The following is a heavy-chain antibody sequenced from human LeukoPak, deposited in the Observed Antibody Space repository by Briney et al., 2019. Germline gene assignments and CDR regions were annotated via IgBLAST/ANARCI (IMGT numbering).Heavy chain of an antibody. CDR1: GYTVTGYY. Sequence: ASVKISCKASGYTVTGYYIHWVRQAPGQGLEWMGWLNPNTGVTNYPQKFQGRVTMTRDTSINTAYMDLSTLRSDDTAVYYCATAPGSYYHFDHWGQGTLGTDSS. V-gene: IGHV1-2*02. CDR2: LNPNTGVT. CDR3: ATAPGSYYHFDH. J-gene: IGHJ4*02. D-gene: IGHD1-26*01.